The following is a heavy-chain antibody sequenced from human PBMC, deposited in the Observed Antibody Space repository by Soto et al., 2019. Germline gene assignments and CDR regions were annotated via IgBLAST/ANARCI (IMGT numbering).Heavy chain of an antibody. CDR2: INHAGSEK. CDR1: GFSFSSYS. V-gene: IGHV3-7*01. Sequence: EGQLVESGGGLVQPGGSLRLSCGASGFSFSSYSISWVRQAPGKGLEWVANINHAGSEKYYGGSVKGRFTMYRDNAKNSAYLQMNSLRVDDTAVYYCARELVGTGWYFDLWGRGTLVTVSS. J-gene: IGHJ2*01. CDR3: ARELVGTGWYFDL. D-gene: IGHD2-21*02.